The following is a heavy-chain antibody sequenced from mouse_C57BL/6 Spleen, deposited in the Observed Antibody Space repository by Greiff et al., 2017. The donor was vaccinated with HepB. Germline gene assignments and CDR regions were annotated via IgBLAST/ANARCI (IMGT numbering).Heavy chain of an antibody. CDR1: GFTFSDYG. Sequence: EVQGVESGGGLVKPGGSLKLSCAASGFTFSDYGMHWVRQAPEKGLEWVAYISSGSSTIYYADTVKGRFTISRDNAKNTLFLQMTRLRSEDTAMYDCAAPLLRAWFADWGQGTLVTVSA. V-gene: IGHV5-17*01. CDR2: ISSGSSTI. CDR3: AAPLLRAWFAD. D-gene: IGHD1-1*01. J-gene: IGHJ3*01.